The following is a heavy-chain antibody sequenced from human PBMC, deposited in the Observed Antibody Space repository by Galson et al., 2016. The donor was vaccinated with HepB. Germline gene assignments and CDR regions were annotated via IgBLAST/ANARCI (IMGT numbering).Heavy chain of an antibody. D-gene: IGHD6-19*01. CDR2: IKEDGSEK. Sequence: SLRLSCAASGFTFSSYWMSWVRQAPGKGLEWVANIKEDGSEKYYVDSVKGRLTISRDNAKNSLFLQMNSLRAEDTAVYYCAREWHGSGWFDYWGQGTLVTVSS. V-gene: IGHV3-7*01. CDR1: GFTFSSYW. CDR3: AREWHGSGWFDY. J-gene: IGHJ4*02.